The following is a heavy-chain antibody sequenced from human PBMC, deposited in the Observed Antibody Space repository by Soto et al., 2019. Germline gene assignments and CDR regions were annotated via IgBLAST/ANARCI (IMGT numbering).Heavy chain of an antibody. CDR1: GGSISSGGYS. J-gene: IGHJ4*02. Sequence: QLQLQESGSGLVKPSQTLSLTCAVSGGSISSGGYSWIWIRQPPGKGLEWIGYIYHSGSTYYNPSVKRRVTTAEDRSKNHFSPPLSSLTAGHTAVYYCARAITTVTTFDYWGQGTLVTVSS. CDR3: ARAITTVTTFDY. CDR2: IYHSGST. V-gene: IGHV4-30-2*01. D-gene: IGHD4-17*01.